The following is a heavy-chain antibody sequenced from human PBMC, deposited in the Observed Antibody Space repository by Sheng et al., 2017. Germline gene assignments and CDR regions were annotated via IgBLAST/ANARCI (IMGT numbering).Heavy chain of an antibody. CDR2: INPNSGGT. CDR1: GYTFTGYY. V-gene: IGHV1-2*02. CDR3: ARDLGAYCGGDCYSNWFDP. Sequence: QVQLVQSGAEVKKPGASVKVSCKASGYTFTGYYMHWVRQAPGQGLEWMGWINPNSGGTNYAQKFQGRVTMTRDTSISTAYMELSRLRSDDTAVYYCARDLGAYCGGDCYSNWFDPWGQGTLVTVSS. J-gene: IGHJ5*02. D-gene: IGHD2-21*02.